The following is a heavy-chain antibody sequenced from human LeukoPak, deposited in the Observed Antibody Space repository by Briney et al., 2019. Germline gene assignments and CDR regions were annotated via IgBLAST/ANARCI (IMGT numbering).Heavy chain of an antibody. V-gene: IGHV4-59*01. J-gene: IGHJ4*02. Sequence: SETLSLTCTVSGGSISSYYWSWIRQPPGKGLEWIGYIYYSGSTNYNPSLKSRVTISVDTSKNQFSLKLSSVTAADTAVYYCAREYSGSYYRGFFDYWGQGTLVTVSS. CDR2: IYYSGST. D-gene: IGHD1-26*01. CDR3: AREYSGSYYRGFFDY. CDR1: GGSISSYY.